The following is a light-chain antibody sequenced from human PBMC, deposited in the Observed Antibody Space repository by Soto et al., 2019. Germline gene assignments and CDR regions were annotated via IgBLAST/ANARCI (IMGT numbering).Light chain of an antibody. CDR2: GAS. CDR3: KHYNTWPG. J-gene: IGKJ2*01. CDR1: QNIRTN. Sequence: EIVMTQSPATLSVSPGERATLSCRASQNIRTNLAWYQQKPGQAPRLLMYGASTRATGIPARSSGSGSGTEFTLTINSLQSEDFAVYYCKHYNTWPGFGQGTKLEIK. V-gene: IGKV3-15*01.